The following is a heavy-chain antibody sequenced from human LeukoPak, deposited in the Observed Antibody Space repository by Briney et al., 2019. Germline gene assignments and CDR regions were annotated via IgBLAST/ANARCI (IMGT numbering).Heavy chain of an antibody. Sequence: GGSLILSCAASGFTFDDYAMHWVRQAPGKGLEWVSGISWNGDNIGYGDSVKGRFTISRNNAKNSLSLEMNSLRAEDTALYYCAKGIGPLTMGSDHWGQGTLVTVSS. D-gene: IGHD2/OR15-2a*01. J-gene: IGHJ4*02. V-gene: IGHV3-9*01. CDR2: ISWNGDNI. CDR3: AKGIGPLTMGSDH. CDR1: GFTFDDYA.